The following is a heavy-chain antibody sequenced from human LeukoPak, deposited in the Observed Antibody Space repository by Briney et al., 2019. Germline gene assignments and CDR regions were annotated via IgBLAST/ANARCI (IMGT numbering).Heavy chain of an antibody. Sequence: GGSLRLSCAASGFTFSSYGMSWVRQAPGKGLEWVSAISGSGGSTYYADYVKGRFTISRDNAKNSLYLQMNSLRAEDTAVYYCARDPTPRNYYYYMDVWGKGTTVTVSS. CDR2: ISGSGGST. CDR3: ARDPTPRNYYYYMDV. J-gene: IGHJ6*03. CDR1: GFTFSSYG. V-gene: IGHV3-23*01.